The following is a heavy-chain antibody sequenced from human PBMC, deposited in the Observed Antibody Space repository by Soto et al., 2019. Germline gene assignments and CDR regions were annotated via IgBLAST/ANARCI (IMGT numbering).Heavy chain of an antibody. V-gene: IGHV3-49*03. CDR2: IRSKAYGGTT. D-gene: IGHD6-13*01. Sequence: GGSLRLSCTASGFTFGDYAMSWFRQAPGKGLEWVGFIRSKAYGGTTEYAASVKGRFTISRDDSKNTLYLQMNSLKTEDTAVYYCTTASGYSSSWPFDYWGQGTLVTVSS. J-gene: IGHJ4*02. CDR1: GFTFGDYA. CDR3: TTASGYSSSWPFDY.